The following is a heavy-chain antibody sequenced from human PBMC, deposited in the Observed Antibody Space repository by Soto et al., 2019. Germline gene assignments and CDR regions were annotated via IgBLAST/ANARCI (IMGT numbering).Heavy chain of an antibody. J-gene: IGHJ4*02. CDR2: LYYSGST. CDR3: ARGVGITMIVFYYFDY. D-gene: IGHD3-22*01. CDR1: GGSVTSYY. Sequence: PSETLSLTCTVSGGSVTSYYWSWIRQPPGKGMEWIGYLYYSGSTSYNPSLKSRVTMSVDMSKNQFSLKLSSVTAADTAVYYCARGVGITMIVFYYFDYWGQGTLVTVSS. V-gene: IGHV4-59*02.